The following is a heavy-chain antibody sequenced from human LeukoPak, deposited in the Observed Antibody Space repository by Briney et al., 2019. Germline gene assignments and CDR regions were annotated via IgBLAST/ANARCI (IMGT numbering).Heavy chain of an antibody. Sequence: SPTLSLTCVVSGDSVSSKNGAWNWIRQSPSRGLEWLGRTYYRSKWYNDYAESMEGRMTISQDTSKNQYSLHLNSVTPDDTAVYYCARDFGTTGWHTFDYWGQEPWSPSPQ. J-gene: IGHJ4*01. D-gene: IGHD6-19*01. V-gene: IGHV6-1*01. CDR2: TYYRSKWYN. CDR1: GDSVSSKNGA. CDR3: ARDFGTTGWHTFDY.